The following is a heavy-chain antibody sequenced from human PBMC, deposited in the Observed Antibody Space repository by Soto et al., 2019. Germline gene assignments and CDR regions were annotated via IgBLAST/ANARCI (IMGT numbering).Heavy chain of an antibody. CDR2: IKQDGSEK. CDR1: GFTFSSYW. J-gene: IGHJ6*03. V-gene: IGHV3-7*01. Sequence: PGGSLRLSCAASGFTFSSYWMSWVRQAPGKGLEWVANIKQDGSEKYYVDSVKGRFTISRDNAKNSLYLQMNSLRAEDTAVYYCARAEAIYYYYYMDVWGKGTTVTVSS. CDR3: ARAEAIYYYYYMDV.